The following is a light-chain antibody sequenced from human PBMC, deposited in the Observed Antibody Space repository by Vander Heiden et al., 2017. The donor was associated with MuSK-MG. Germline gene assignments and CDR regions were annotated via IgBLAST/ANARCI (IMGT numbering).Light chain of an antibody. J-gene: IGLJ1*01. V-gene: IGLV2-8*01. CDR3: SSYAGSNFYV. CDR1: SSDVGGYNY. CDR2: EVS. Sequence: QSALTQPPSASGPPGQSVTIPCTGPSSDVGGYNYVSWYQQHPGKAPKLMIYEVSKRPSGVPDRFSGSKSGNTASLTVSGLQAEDEADYYCSSYAGSNFYVFGTGTKVTVL.